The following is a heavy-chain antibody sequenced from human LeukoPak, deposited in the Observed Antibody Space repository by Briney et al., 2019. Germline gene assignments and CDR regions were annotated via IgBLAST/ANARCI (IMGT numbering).Heavy chain of an antibody. CDR2: MNPNSGNT. V-gene: IGHV1-8*01. CDR3: ATERSIVVVSAQGNTDAFDI. CDR1: GYTFTSYD. Sequence: ASVKVYCRASGYTFTSYDINWVRQATGQGLEWMGWMNPNSGNTGYAQKFQGRVTMTRNTSISTAYMELSSLRSEDTAIYYCATERSIVVVSAQGNTDAFDIWGQGTMVAVSS. D-gene: IGHD2-21*02. J-gene: IGHJ3*02.